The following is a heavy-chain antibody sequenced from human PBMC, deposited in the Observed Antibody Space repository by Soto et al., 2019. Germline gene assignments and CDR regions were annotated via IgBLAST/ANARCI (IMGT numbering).Heavy chain of an antibody. CDR1: GGSFSGYY. Sequence: SETLSLTCAVYGGSFSGYYWSWIRQPPGKGLEWIGEINHSGSTNYNPSLKSRVTISVDTSKNQFSLKLSSVTAADTAVYYCARGSAPGIAVAGRGYWGQGTLVTVSS. J-gene: IGHJ4*02. D-gene: IGHD6-19*01. V-gene: IGHV4-34*01. CDR2: INHSGST. CDR3: ARGSAPGIAVAGRGY.